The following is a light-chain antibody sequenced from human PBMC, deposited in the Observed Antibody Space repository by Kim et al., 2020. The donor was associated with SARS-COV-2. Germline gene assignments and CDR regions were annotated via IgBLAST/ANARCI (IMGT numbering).Light chain of an antibody. CDR1: QDISNF. CDR2: AAS. Sequence: TPVADRVTITCRASQDISNFLAWFQLKPGKAPKLLIYAASALQPGVPSRFSGSGSGTDFTLTVTSLQPEDVATYYCQKCDSAPWTFGQGTKVDIK. V-gene: IGKV1-27*01. J-gene: IGKJ1*01. CDR3: QKCDSAPWT.